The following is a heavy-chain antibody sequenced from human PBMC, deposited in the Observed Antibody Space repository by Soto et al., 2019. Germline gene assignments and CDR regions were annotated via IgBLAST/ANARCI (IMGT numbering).Heavy chain of an antibody. J-gene: IGHJ5*02. D-gene: IGHD6-6*01. CDR3: ARDQPQEYSSSLMKPNWFDP. Sequence: GASVKVSCKASGYTFTSYYMHWARQAPGQGLEWMGIINPSGGSTSYAQKFQGRVTMTRDTSTSTVYMELSSLRSEDTAVYYCARDQPQEYSSSLMKPNWFDPWGQGTLVTVSS. CDR2: INPSGGST. CDR1: GYTFTSYY. V-gene: IGHV1-46*03.